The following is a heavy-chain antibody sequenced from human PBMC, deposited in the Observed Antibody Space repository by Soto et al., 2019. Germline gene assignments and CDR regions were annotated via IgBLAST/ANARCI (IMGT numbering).Heavy chain of an antibody. D-gene: IGHD4-17*01. CDR1: GFTFSSFA. J-gene: IGHJ4*02. CDR3: AKHIPTVNMKYYFDY. CDR2: ISGTGGST. Sequence: GGSLRLSCAASGFTFSSFAMSWVRQAPGKGLEWVSTISGTGGSTYYADSVKGRFTISRDNSKNTLSLQMNSLRAEDTAVYFCAKHIPTVNMKYYFDYWGQGTLVTVSS. V-gene: IGHV3-23*01.